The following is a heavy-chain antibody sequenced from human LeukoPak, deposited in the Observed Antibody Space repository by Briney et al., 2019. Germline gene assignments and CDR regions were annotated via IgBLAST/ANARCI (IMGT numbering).Heavy chain of an antibody. V-gene: IGHV3-11*01. CDR2: ISGSGERT. Sequence: GGSLRLSCVASGFSFSGHYMTWIRQAPGKGLEWVSYISGSGERTYYGDSGKGRFTISRDNAKRSLDLQMNSLRTDDTAIYYCARSVMTAAGAIDYWGQGTLVTVSS. D-gene: IGHD6-25*01. J-gene: IGHJ4*02. CDR3: ARSVMTAAGAIDY. CDR1: GFSFSGHY.